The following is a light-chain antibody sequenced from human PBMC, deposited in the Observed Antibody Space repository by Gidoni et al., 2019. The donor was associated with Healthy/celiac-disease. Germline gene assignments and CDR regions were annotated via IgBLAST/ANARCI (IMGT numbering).Light chain of an antibody. J-gene: IGLJ2*01. Sequence: NFMPTQPHSASESPGKPVTISCTRSSGSIAGNFVQWFQQRPGSAPTTVIYDNDQRPSGVPDRFSGSSDSSSNTASLSISVLKTEDEAYYFCQSDDSTSHVVFGGGTKLTVL. CDR3: QSDDSTSHVV. CDR2: DND. V-gene: IGLV6-57*04. CDR1: SGSIAGNF.